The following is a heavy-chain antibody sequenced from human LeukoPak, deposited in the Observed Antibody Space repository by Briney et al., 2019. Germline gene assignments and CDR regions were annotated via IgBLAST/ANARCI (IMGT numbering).Heavy chain of an antibody. V-gene: IGHV3-11*06. CDR2: ISSRTSDT. D-gene: IGHD1-1*01. CDR1: GFTVSSNY. Sequence: KPGGSLRLSCAASGFTVSSNYMSWIRQAPGKGLEWVSYISSRTSDTNYVDSVKGRFTISRDNAKNSLYLQMNSLRAEDTAVYYCTRVGSSGSVDYWGQGTLVTVSS. CDR3: TRVGSSGSVDY. J-gene: IGHJ4*02.